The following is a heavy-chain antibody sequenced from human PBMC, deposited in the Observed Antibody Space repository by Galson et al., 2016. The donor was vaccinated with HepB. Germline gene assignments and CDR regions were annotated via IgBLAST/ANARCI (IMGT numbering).Heavy chain of an antibody. J-gene: IGHJ4*02. D-gene: IGHD2-15*01. Sequence: SLRLSCAASGFTFGSYGMSWVRQAPGQGLEWVSSISPGGSTYTDSVKGRFTISRDNSRNTLYLEMNSLRAEDTAVYYCAKRGGLKYYFDCWGQGTLVTVSS. V-gene: IGHV3-23*01. CDR3: AKRGGLKYYFDC. CDR2: ISPGGST. CDR1: GFTFGSYG.